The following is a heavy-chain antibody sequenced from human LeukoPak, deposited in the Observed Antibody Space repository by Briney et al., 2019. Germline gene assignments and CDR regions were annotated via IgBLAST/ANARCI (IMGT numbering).Heavy chain of an antibody. CDR1: GFTFSSYW. CDR2: INGDGSGT. V-gene: IGHV3-74*01. J-gene: IGHJ4*02. Sequence: GGSLRLSCAASGFTFSSYWMYWLRQAPGKGLVWVSRINGDGSGTNYADSVKGRFTISRDNAKNTLCLHMNSLRVEDTAVYYCARPTRGYDGLDYWGQGTLVTVSS. D-gene: IGHD5-12*01. CDR3: ARPTRGYDGLDY.